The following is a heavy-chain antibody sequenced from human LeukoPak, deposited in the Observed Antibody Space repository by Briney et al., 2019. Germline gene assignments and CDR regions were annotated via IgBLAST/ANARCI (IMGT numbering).Heavy chain of an antibody. Sequence: SETLSLHCNVPGGSMSSYYWSWIRQPARQALEWIGRIYTSGSTSYNPSLESRVTMSVDTSKNQFSLKLSSVTAADTAVYYCASGLQQLVPNTEYFHHWGQGTLVTVSS. V-gene: IGHV4-4*07. CDR3: ASGLQQLVPNTEYFHH. CDR2: IYTSGST. D-gene: IGHD6-13*01. J-gene: IGHJ1*01. CDR1: GGSMSSYY.